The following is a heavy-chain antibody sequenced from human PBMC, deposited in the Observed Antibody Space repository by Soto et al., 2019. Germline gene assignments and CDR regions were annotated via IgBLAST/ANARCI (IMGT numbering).Heavy chain of an antibody. CDR2: IYYSGSR. CDR3: AKESGGYDSSTRYGLDV. Sequence: TLSLTCSVSGGSINTVGFYWTWIRQQPGQGLEWIGYIYYSGSRDYNPSLKSRVSMSVDASKNQSSLNLTSVTAADTAVYYCAKESGGYDSSTRYGLDVWGQGTTVTVSS. V-gene: IGHV4-31*03. D-gene: IGHD6-25*01. CDR1: GGSINTVGFY. J-gene: IGHJ6*02.